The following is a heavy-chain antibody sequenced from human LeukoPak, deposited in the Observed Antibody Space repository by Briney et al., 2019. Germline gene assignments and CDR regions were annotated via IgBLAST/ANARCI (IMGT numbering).Heavy chain of an antibody. CDR2: IRYDGSNK. CDR1: GFTFSSYG. D-gene: IGHD3-10*01. Sequence: GGSLRLSCAASGFTFSSYGMHWVRQAPGKGLEWVAFIRYDGSNKYYADSVKGRFTISRDNSKNTLYLQMNSLRAKDTAVYYCAKDRGYYYGSGSYSDYWGQGTLVTVSS. V-gene: IGHV3-30*02. CDR3: AKDRGYYYGSGSYSDY. J-gene: IGHJ4*02.